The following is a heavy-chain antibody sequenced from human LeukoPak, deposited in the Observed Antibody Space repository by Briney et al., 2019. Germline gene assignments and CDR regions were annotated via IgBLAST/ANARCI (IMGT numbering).Heavy chain of an antibody. CDR3: ARQLAAAGFYYYYGMDV. Sequence: PGGSLRLSCAASGFTFSSYSMNWVRQAPGKGLEWVSYISSSSSTIYYADSVKGRSTISRDNAKNSLYLQMNSLRDEDTAVYYCARQLAAAGFYYYYGMDVWGQGTTVTVSS. J-gene: IGHJ6*02. D-gene: IGHD6-13*01. CDR1: GFTFSSYS. CDR2: ISSSSSTI. V-gene: IGHV3-48*02.